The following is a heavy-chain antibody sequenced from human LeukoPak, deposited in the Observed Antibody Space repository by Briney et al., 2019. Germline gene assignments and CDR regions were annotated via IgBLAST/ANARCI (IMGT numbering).Heavy chain of an antibody. J-gene: IGHJ4*02. D-gene: IGHD6-6*01. CDR2: INHSGST. V-gene: IGHV4-34*01. CDR1: GGSFSGYY. CDR3: ARVGTGGYSSSSGLDY. Sequence: PSETLSLTCAVYGGSFSGYYWSWIRQPPGKGLEWIGEINHSGSTNYNPSLKSRVTISVDTSKNQFSLKLSSVTAADTAVYYCARVGTGGYSSSSGLDYWGQGTLVTVS.